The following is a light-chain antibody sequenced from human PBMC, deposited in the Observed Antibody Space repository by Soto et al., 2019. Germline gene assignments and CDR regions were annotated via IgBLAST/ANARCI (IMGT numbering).Light chain of an antibody. CDR2: EVS. Sequence: QSALTQPPSASGSPGQSVTISCTGTSSDVGDYNYVSWYQQHPGRAPKLMIYEVSKRPSGVPDRFSGSKSGNTASLTVSGLQTEDEADYYCSSYAGSNNQVFGTGTKLTVL. J-gene: IGLJ1*01. CDR3: SSYAGSNNQV. CDR1: SSDVGDYNY. V-gene: IGLV2-8*01.